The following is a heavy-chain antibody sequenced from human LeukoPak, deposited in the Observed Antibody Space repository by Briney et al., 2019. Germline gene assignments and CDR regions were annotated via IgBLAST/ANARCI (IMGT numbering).Heavy chain of an antibody. V-gene: IGHV3-33*01. J-gene: IGHJ6*02. CDR2: IWYDGSNK. D-gene: IGHD5-12*01. Sequence: GRSLRLSCAASGFTFSSYGMHWVRQAPGKGLEWVAVIWYDGSNKYYADSVKGRFTISRDNSKNTLYLQTNSLRAEDTAVYYCARNPIVATIPNQYYYGMDVWGQGTTDTVSS. CDR3: ARNPIVATIPNQYYYGMDV. CDR1: GFTFSSYG.